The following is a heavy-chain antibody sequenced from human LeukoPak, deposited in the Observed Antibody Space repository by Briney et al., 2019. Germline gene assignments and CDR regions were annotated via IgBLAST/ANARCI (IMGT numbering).Heavy chain of an antibody. J-gene: IGHJ3*02. CDR1: GFTFSSYS. D-gene: IGHD2-2*01. CDR3: AREVVSAAIYAFDI. V-gene: IGHV3-21*01. CDR2: ISSSRSDI. Sequence: GGSLRLSCAASGFTFSSYSMNWVRQAPGKGLEWVSSISSSRSDIYYADSVKGRFTISRDNAKNSLYLQMNSLRAEDTAVYYCAREVVSAAIYAFDIWGQGTMVTVSS.